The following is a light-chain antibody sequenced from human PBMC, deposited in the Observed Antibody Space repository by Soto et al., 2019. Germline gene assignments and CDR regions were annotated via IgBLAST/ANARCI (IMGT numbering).Light chain of an antibody. CDR1: QNIYSN. J-gene: IGKJ1*01. V-gene: IGKV3-20*01. Sequence: IVMTQSPATLSVSPGERATFSCRASQNIYSNIAWYQQRPGQAPRLLIYGASSRATGIPDRFSGSGSGTDFTLTISSLEPEDVAVYYCQQYVSSPRTFGQGTKVDIK. CDR3: QQYVSSPRT. CDR2: GAS.